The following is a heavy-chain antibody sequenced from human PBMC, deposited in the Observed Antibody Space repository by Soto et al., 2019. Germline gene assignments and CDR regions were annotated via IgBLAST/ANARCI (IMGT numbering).Heavy chain of an antibody. CDR1: GGSISSYY. J-gene: IGHJ4*02. D-gene: IGHD2-8*01. CDR3: ARRWGYAIDY. CDR2: IYYSGST. V-gene: IGHV4-59*08. Sequence: QVQLQESGPGLVKPSETLSLTCTVSGGSISSYYWSWIPQPPGKGLEWIGYIYYSGSTNYNPSLKSRVTISVDTSKNQFSLKLSSVTAADTAVYYCARRWGYAIDYWGQGTLVTVSS.